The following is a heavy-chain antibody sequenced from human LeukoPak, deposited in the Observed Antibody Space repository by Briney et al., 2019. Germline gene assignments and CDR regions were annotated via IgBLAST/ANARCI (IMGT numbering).Heavy chain of an antibody. CDR1: GGSIRSSY. CDR2: IHHSGAT. J-gene: IGHJ2*01. Sequence: SETLSLTCSVSGGSIRSSYWTWIRQSPGKGLQWIGSIHHSGATNFNPSLEGRVSMSVDTSRNQFSLRLRSVTAADTAIYYCARRGQNSGSARGWYFDLWGRGSLVTVSS. D-gene: IGHD6-19*01. CDR3: ARRGQNSGSARGWYFDL. V-gene: IGHV4-59*08.